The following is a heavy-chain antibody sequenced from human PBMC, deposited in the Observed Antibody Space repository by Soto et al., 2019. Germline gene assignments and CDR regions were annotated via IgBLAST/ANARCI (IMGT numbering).Heavy chain of an antibody. CDR3: AKGHGWDLVPAGSDS. V-gene: IGHV3-30*18. D-gene: IGHD3-10*01. J-gene: IGHJ5*01. CDR1: GFTFSSFG. CDR2: ISYDGSEN. Sequence: QVQLVESGGGVAQPGRSLRLSCVASGFTFSSFGMHWVRQAPGKGLEWVALISYDGSENYYGDSVKGRFTISRDNSKDTLYLQMNSLRAEDTAVYYCAKGHGWDLVPAGSDSWGQEPWSPSPQ.